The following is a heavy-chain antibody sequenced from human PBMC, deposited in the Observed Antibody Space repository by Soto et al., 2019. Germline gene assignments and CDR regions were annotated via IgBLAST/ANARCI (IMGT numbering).Heavy chain of an antibody. CDR3: ARRIGYCSGGSCRVYGMDV. D-gene: IGHD2-15*01. J-gene: IGHJ6*02. CDR2: IYPGDSDT. Sequence: SCKGSRYSFTSYWIGWVRQMPGKGLEWMGIIYPGDSDTRYSPSFQGQVTISADKSISTAYLQWSSLKASDTAMYYCARRIGYCSGGSCRVYGMDVWGQGTTVTVSS. V-gene: IGHV5-51*01. CDR1: RYSFTSYW.